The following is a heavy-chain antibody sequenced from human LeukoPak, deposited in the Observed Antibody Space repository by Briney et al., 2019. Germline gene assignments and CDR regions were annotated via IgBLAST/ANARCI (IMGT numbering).Heavy chain of an antibody. D-gene: IGHD1-26*01. J-gene: IGHJ4*02. CDR3: ARDRALYSGSYHPFDY. V-gene: IGHV1-69*04. Sequence: ASVEVSCKASGGTFSNYAISWVRQAPGQGLEWMGRIIPIFGIANYAQKFQGRVTITADKSTSTAYMELSSLRSEDTAVYYCARDRALYSGSYHPFDYWGQGTLVTVSS. CDR1: GGTFSNYA. CDR2: IIPIFGIA.